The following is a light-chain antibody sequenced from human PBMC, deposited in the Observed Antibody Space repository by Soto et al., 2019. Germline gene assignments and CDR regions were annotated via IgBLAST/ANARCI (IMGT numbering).Light chain of an antibody. J-gene: IGKJ1*01. CDR2: DAS. Sequence: DIQMTQSPSTLSASVGDRVTITCRASQSISSWLAWYQQKPGQAPKLLIYDASSLESGVPSRFSGSGSGTEFTITISSLQHDDFATDYCQQYNSYWTFGQGTKVEIK. CDR3: QQYNSYWT. V-gene: IGKV1-5*01. CDR1: QSISSW.